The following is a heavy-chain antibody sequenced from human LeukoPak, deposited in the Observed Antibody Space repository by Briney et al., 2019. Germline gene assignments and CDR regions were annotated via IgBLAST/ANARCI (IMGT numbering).Heavy chain of an antibody. J-gene: IGHJ5*02. CDR3: AEYYYGSGSSWFDP. V-gene: IGHV4-59*08. CDR1: GVSISSYY. Sequence: SETLSLTCNVSGVSISSYYWSWIRQPPGKGLEWIGYIFHRRSTNYNPSLKSRVTISVDTSKNHFSPKLSSVTAADTAVYYCAEYYYGSGSSWFDPWGQGTLVTVSS. CDR2: IFHRRST. D-gene: IGHD3-10*01.